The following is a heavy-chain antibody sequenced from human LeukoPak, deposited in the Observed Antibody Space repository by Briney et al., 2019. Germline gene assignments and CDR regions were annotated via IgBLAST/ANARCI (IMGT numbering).Heavy chain of an antibody. CDR1: GGSISSSSYY. D-gene: IGHD2-15*01. V-gene: IGHV4-39*07. J-gene: IGHJ5*02. CDR3: ARALTSYCSGGSCLNWFDP. CDR2: IYYSGST. Sequence: SETLSLTCTVSGGSISSSSYYWGWIRQPPGKGLEWIGSIYYSGSTYYNPSLKSRVTISVDTSKNQFSLKLSSVTAADTAVYYCARALTSYCSGGSCLNWFDPWGQGTLVTVSS.